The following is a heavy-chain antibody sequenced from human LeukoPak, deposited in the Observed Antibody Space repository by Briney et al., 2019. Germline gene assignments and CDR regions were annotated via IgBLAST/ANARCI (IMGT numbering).Heavy chain of an antibody. CDR1: GGSISSYY. Sequence: SETLSLTCTVSGGSISSYYWSWIRQPAGKGLEWIGRIYISGSTNYNPSLKSRVTISVDKSKTQFSLKLSSVTAADTAVYYCARDFTYSSSWPISYFDYWGQGTLVTVSS. CDR2: IYISGST. V-gene: IGHV4-4*07. J-gene: IGHJ4*02. CDR3: ARDFTYSSSWPISYFDY. D-gene: IGHD6-13*01.